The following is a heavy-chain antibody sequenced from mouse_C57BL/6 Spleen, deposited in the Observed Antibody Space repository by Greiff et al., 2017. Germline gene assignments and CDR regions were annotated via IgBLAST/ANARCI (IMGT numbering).Heavy chain of an antibody. J-gene: IGHJ1*03. Sequence: VKLMESGPELVKPGASVKISCKASGYAFSSSWMNWVKQRPGKGLERIGRIYPGDGDTNYNGKFKGKATLTADKSSSTAYMQLSSLTSEDSAVYFCARGSIFYDYEEGYFDVWGTGTTVTVSS. CDR2: IYPGDGDT. D-gene: IGHD2-4*01. CDR1: GYAFSSSW. V-gene: IGHV1-82*01. CDR3: ARGSIFYDYEEGYFDV.